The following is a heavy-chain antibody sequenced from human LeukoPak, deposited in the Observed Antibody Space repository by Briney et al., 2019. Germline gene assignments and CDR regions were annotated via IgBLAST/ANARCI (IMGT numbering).Heavy chain of an antibody. V-gene: IGHV4-59*01. D-gene: IGHD1-26*01. CDR2: IYYSGST. Sequence: SETLSLTCTVSGGSISSYYWSWIRQPPGKGLEWSGYIYYSGSTNYNPSLKRRVTISVDTSRNQFSLKLSSVTAADTAVYYCARDDATISAFDIWGQGTMVTVSS. CDR3: ARDDATISAFDI. CDR1: GGSISSYY. J-gene: IGHJ3*02.